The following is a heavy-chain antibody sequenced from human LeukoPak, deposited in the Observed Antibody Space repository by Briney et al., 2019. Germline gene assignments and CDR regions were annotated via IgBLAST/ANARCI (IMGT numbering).Heavy chain of an antibody. V-gene: IGHV3-30*02. CDR3: ARDGYSGYDVDYYYYGMDV. CDR2: IRYDGSNK. J-gene: IGHJ6*02. Sequence: GGSLRLSCAASGFTFSRYAMSWVRQAPGKGLEWVTFIRYDGSNKYYADSVKGRFTISRDNSKNTLYLQMNSLRAEDTAVYYCARDGYSGYDVDYYYYGMDVWGQGTTVTVSS. D-gene: IGHD5-12*01. CDR1: GFTFSRYA.